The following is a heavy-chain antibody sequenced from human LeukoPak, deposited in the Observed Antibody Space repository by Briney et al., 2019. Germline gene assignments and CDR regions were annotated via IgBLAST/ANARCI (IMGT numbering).Heavy chain of an antibody. Sequence: ASVKVSCTASGYTFTSYAMNWVRQAPGQGLEWMGWINTNTGNPTYAQGFTGRFVFSLDTSVSTAYLQISSLKAEDTAVYYCARDFPARDWFFDLWGRGTLVTVSS. V-gene: IGHV7-4-1*02. CDR2: INTNTGNP. CDR3: ARDFPARDWFFDL. J-gene: IGHJ2*01. CDR1: GYTFTSYA.